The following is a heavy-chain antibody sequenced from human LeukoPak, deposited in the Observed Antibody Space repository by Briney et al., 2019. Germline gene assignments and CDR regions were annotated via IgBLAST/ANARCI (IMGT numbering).Heavy chain of an antibody. CDR1: GFTFSRYW. CDR2: IKQDGSEK. J-gene: IGHJ4*02. D-gene: IGHD6-13*01. CDR3: ARGVAAANMMYHFDY. Sequence: GGSLRLSCPASGFTFSRYWMSWVRQAPGKGQEWVANIKQDGSEKYYVDSVKGRFTISSENAKNSLYLQMNSLRAEDTAVYYCARGVAAANMMYHFDYWGQGTLVTVSS. V-gene: IGHV3-7*01.